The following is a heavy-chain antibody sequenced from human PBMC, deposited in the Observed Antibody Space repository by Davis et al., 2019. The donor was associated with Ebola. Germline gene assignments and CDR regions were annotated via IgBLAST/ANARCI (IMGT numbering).Heavy chain of an antibody. CDR3: ARGGDDYGDYLDY. J-gene: IGHJ4*02. CDR2: IWYDGSNK. Sequence: GESLKISCAASGFTFSSYGMHWVRQAPGKGLEWVAVIWYDGSNKYYADSVKGRFTISRDNFKNSLYLQMNSLRAEDTAVYYCARGGDDYGDYLDYWGQGTLVTVSS. V-gene: IGHV3-30*19. CDR1: GFTFSSYG. D-gene: IGHD4-17*01.